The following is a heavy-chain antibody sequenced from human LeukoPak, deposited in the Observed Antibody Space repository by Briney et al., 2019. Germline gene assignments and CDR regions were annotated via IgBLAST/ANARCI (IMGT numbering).Heavy chain of an antibody. Sequence: PGGSLRLSCAASGFIFSGYEMNWVRQAPGKGLEWLSYISSSGITIYYADSVKGRFTISRDNAKNSLYLQMNSLRAEDTAVYYCARDSSAWYYFDYWGQGTLVTVSS. J-gene: IGHJ4*02. CDR3: ARDSSAWYYFDY. CDR1: GFIFSGYE. D-gene: IGHD6-19*01. V-gene: IGHV3-48*03. CDR2: ISSSGITI.